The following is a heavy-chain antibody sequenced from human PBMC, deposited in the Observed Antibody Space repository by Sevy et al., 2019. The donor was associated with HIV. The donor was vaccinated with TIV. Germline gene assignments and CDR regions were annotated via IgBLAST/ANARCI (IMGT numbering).Heavy chain of an antibody. D-gene: IGHD1-26*01. CDR1: GYTFTSYA. CDR2: INAGNGNT. CDR3: ARDRVVGATRAVFGY. Sequence: ASVKVSCKASGYTFTSYAMHWVRQAPGQRREWMGWINAGNGNTKYSQKFQGRVTITRDTSASKAYMGLSSLRSEDTAGYYCARDRVVGATRAVFGYWGQGTLVTVSS. J-gene: IGHJ4*02. V-gene: IGHV1-3*01.